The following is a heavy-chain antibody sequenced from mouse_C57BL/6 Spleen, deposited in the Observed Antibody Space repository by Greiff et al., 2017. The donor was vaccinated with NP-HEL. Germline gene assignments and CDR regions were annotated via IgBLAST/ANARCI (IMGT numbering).Heavy chain of an antibody. CDR3: ARTRSYYSNYGDAMDY. CDR2: IYPSDSET. J-gene: IGHJ4*01. Sequence: QVQLQQPGAELVRPGSSVKLSCKASGYTFTSYWMDWVKQRPGQGLEWIGNIYPSDSETHYNQKFKDKATLTVDKSSSTAYMQRSSLTSEDSAVYYCARTRSYYSNYGDAMDYWGQGTSVTVSS. V-gene: IGHV1-61*01. CDR1: GYTFTSYW. D-gene: IGHD2-5*01.